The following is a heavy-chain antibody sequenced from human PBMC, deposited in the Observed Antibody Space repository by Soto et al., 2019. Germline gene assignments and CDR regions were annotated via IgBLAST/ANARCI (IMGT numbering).Heavy chain of an antibody. CDR1: GGTFSSYA. CDR3: ARDLAVAGPGWFDP. V-gene: IGHV1-69*01. Sequence: QVQLVQSGAEVKKPGSSVKVSCKASGGTFSSYAISWVRKAPGQGLEWMGGIIPIFGTANYAQKFQGRVTIAADESTSTAYMELSSLRSEDTAVYYCARDLAVAGPGWFDPWGQGTLVTVSS. D-gene: IGHD6-19*01. CDR2: IIPIFGTA. J-gene: IGHJ5*02.